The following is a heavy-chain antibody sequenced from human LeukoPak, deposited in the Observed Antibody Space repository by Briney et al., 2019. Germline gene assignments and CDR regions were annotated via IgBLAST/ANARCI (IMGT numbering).Heavy chain of an antibody. CDR2: IRYDGSNK. CDR3: AKGGYCSSTSCYFDY. Sequence: GGSLRLSCAASGFTFSSYGMHWVRQAPGKGLEWVAFIRYDGSNKYYADSVKGRFTISRDNAKNFLYLQMNSLRAEDMALYYCAKGGYCSSTSCYFDYWGQGTLVTVSS. CDR1: GFTFSSYG. J-gene: IGHJ4*02. D-gene: IGHD2-2*01. V-gene: IGHV3-30*02.